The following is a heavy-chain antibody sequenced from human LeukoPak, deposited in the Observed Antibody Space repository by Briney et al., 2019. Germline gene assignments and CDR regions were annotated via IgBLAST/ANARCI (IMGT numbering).Heavy chain of an antibody. D-gene: IGHD6-13*01. CDR1: GFTFSTYE. J-gene: IGHJ4*02. Sequence: GGSLRLSCAASGFTFSTYEMNWVRQAPGKGLEWVSYISGSGSTTYYADSVRGRFTISRDNAKNSLFLQMNSLGAEDTAVYYCAREGSSSWSRRGRFDCWGQGTLVKVFS. V-gene: IGHV3-48*03. CDR2: ISGSGSTT. CDR3: AREGSSSWSRRGRFDC.